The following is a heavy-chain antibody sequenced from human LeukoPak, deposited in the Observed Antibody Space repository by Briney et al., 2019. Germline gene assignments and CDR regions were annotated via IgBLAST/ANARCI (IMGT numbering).Heavy chain of an antibody. V-gene: IGHV1-2*02. Sequence: ASVKVSCKASGYTFTGYYMHWVRQAPGQGLEWKGWINPNSGGTNYAQKFQGRVTMTRDTSISTAYMELSRLRSDDTAVYYCARDRAGSSSWWKNWFDPWGQGTLVTVSS. CDR2: INPNSGGT. J-gene: IGHJ5*02. CDR1: GYTFTGYY. D-gene: IGHD6-13*01. CDR3: ARDRAGSSSWWKNWFDP.